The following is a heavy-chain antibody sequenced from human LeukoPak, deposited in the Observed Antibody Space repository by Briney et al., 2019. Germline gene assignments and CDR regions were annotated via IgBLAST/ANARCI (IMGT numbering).Heavy chain of an antibody. V-gene: IGHV3-30*04. CDR1: GLTFGDYA. Sequence: GGSLRLSCTASGLTFGDYAMTWVRQAPGKVLEGVAVISYDGSNKYYADSVKGRFTISRDNSKSTLYLQMNSLRAEDTAVYYCAKGPKGSGYDLDYYYYYMDVWGKGTTVTVSS. CDR3: AKGPKGSGYDLDYYYYYMDV. D-gene: IGHD5-12*01. J-gene: IGHJ6*03. CDR2: ISYDGSNK.